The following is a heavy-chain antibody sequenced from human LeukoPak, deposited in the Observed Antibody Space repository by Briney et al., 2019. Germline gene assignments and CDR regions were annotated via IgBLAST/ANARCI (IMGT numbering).Heavy chain of an antibody. CDR3: AKDGTYYGSGSDYYYYGMDV. D-gene: IGHD3-10*01. Sequence: GGSLRLSCAASGFTFSSYGMHWVRQAPGKGLEWVAVISYDGSNKYYADSVKGRFTISRDNSKNTLYPQMNSLRAEDTAVYYCAKDGTYYGSGSDYYYYGMDVWGQGTTVTVSS. J-gene: IGHJ6*02. CDR1: GFTFSSYG. CDR2: ISYDGSNK. V-gene: IGHV3-30*18.